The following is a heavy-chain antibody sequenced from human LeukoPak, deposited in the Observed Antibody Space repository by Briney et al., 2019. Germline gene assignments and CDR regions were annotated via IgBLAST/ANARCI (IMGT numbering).Heavy chain of an antibody. CDR2: ISGRGGST. CDR3: AKDLGFGELPRYYYGMDV. Sequence: GGSLRLSCAASGFTFSSYAMSWVRQAPGKGLEWVSAISGRGGSTYYADSVKGRFTISRDNSKNTLYLQMNSLRAEDTAVYYCAKDLGFGELPRYYYGMDVWGQGTTVTVSS. D-gene: IGHD3-10*01. V-gene: IGHV3-23*01. J-gene: IGHJ6*02. CDR1: GFTFSSYA.